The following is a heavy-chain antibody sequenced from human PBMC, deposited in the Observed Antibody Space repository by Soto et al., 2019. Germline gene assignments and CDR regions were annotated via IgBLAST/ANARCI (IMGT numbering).Heavy chain of an antibody. Sequence: GGSLRLSCAASGFTFSSYDMHWVRQATGKGLEWVSAIGTAGDTYYPGSVKGRFTISRENAKNSLYLQMNSLRAEDTAVYYCARGGGWLRTFMVDYWGQGTLVTVSS. CDR1: GFTFSSYD. CDR3: ARGGGWLRTFMVDY. CDR2: IGTAGDT. J-gene: IGHJ4*02. D-gene: IGHD5-12*01. V-gene: IGHV3-13*01.